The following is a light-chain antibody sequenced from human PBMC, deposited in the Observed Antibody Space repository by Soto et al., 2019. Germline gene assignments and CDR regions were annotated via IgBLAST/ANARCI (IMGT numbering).Light chain of an antibody. CDR3: DLYDLWPLCT. CDR1: SND. Sequence: SNDLAWYQQKAGQAPRLLIYDASTRATGIPARFSGSGSGTEFALSISSLHSEDLAVCFCDLYDLWPLCTFPEGTKVDIK. CDR2: DAS. J-gene: IGKJ1*01. V-gene: IGKV3-15*01.